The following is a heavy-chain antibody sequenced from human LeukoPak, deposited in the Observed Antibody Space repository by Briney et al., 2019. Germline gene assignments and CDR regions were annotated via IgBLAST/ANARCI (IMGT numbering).Heavy chain of an antibody. D-gene: IGHD3-22*01. CDR2: ISYDGADK. J-gene: IGHJ6*02. CDR1: GFIFGIHA. CDR3: ARDSSGYYYPLDV. Sequence: GGSLRLSCEVSGFIFGIHAMHWVRQAPGKGLEWVALISYDGADKYYADSVRGRFTISRDNAKNSLYLQMNSLRAEDTAVYYCARDSSGYYYPLDVWGQGTTVTVSS. V-gene: IGHV3-30*04.